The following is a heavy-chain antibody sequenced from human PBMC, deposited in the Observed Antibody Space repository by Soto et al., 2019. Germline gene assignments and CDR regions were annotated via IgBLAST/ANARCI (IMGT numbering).Heavy chain of an antibody. V-gene: IGHV1-18*01. CDR2: ISAHNGNT. CDR1: GYTFTSYG. Sequence: GASVKVSCKGSGYTFTSYGITWVRQAPGQGLEWMGRISAHNGNTNYAQKLQGRVTVTTDTSTSTAYMELRSLRSDDTAVYYCARWRYGDYWGQGALVTVSS. CDR3: ARWRYGDY. J-gene: IGHJ4*02. D-gene: IGHD1-1*01.